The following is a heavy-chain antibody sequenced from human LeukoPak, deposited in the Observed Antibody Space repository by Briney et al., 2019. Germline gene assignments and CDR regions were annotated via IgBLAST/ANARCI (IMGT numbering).Heavy chain of an antibody. CDR2: ISYDESNK. CDR3: AKEGQYCSSTSCYNPTNAFDI. V-gene: IGHV3-30-3*01. CDR1: GFTFSSYA. D-gene: IGHD2-2*02. J-gene: IGHJ3*02. Sequence: GGSLRLSCAASGFTFSSYAMHWVRQAPGKGLEWVAVISYDESNKYYADSVKGRFTISRDNSKNTLYLQMNSLRAEDTAVYYCAKEGQYCSSTSCYNPTNAFDIWGQGTMVTVSS.